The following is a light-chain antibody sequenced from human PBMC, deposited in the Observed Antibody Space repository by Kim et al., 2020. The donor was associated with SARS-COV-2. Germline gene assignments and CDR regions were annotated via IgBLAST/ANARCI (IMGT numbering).Light chain of an antibody. CDR2: SVS. V-gene: IGKV3-20*01. CDR3: QHYGSSSGT. CDR1: QSITRNY. Sequence: SPGKRAPLSGRASQSITRNYLAWYQQRAGQAPRLLIHSVSSRATGIPDRISGSGSGTDFTLTISRLEPEDFAVYYCQHYGSSSGTFGPGTKVDIK. J-gene: IGKJ1*01.